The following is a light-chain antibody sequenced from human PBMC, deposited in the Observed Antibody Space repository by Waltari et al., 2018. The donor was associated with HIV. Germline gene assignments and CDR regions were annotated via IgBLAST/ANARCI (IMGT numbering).Light chain of an antibody. V-gene: IGKV3-15*01. J-gene: IGKJ2*01. CDR3: QQYDSGPRGIT. Sequence: EIVLTQSPPTLSVSPGQRVPLHCRASQSTSAKVAWYQQRPGQAPRPLIYEAATRPTGIPARFSGSGSGTEFTLTISSLQSEDFATYFCQQYDSGPRGITFGQGTMLEIK. CDR2: EAA. CDR1: QSTSAK.